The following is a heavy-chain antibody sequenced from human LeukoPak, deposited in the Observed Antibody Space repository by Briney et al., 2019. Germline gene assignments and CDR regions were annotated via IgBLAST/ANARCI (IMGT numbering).Heavy chain of an antibody. J-gene: IGHJ4*02. Sequence: GGSLRLSCAASGFTFSSHAMVWVRQAPGKVLEWVSSISSSSSYIYYADSVKGRFTISRDNAKTSLYLQMNSLRAEDTAVYYCARADSGSLEFDYWGQGTLVTVSS. D-gene: IGHD1-26*01. CDR3: ARADSGSLEFDY. V-gene: IGHV3-21*01. CDR1: GFTFSSHA. CDR2: ISSSSSYI.